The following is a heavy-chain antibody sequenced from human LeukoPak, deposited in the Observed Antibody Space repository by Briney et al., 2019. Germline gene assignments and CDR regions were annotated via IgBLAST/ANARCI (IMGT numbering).Heavy chain of an antibody. CDR3: ARVVRGCSGGSCYSGAFDI. CDR2: ISAYNGNT. V-gene: IGHV1-18*04. CDR1: GYTFTGYY. J-gene: IGHJ3*02. D-gene: IGHD2-15*01. Sequence: ASVKVSCKASGYTFTGYYMHWVRQAPGQGLEWMGWISAYNGNTNYAQKLQGRVTMTTDTSTSTAYMELRSLRSDDTAVYYCARVVRGCSGGSCYSGAFDIWGQGTMVTVSS.